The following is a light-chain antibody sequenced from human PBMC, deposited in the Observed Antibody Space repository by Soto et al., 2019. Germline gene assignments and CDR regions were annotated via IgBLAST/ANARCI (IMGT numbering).Light chain of an antibody. CDR3: SSYSTTSTLV. CDR2: EVN. J-gene: IGLJ1*01. CDR1: SSDVGGYDY. Sequence: QSVLTQPASVSGSPGQSVTISCTGASSDVGGYDYVSWYQQHPGKAPKLILYEVNNRPSGVSNHSSGSKSGNTASLIISGLQADDEADYYCSSYSTTSTLVFGSGTKVTVL. V-gene: IGLV2-14*01.